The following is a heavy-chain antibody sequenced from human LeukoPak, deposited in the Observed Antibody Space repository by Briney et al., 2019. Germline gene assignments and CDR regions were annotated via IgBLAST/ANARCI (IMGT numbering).Heavy chain of an antibody. CDR3: ANDYYDSSGYIFDY. CDR1: GFTFSSYA. Sequence: PGGSLRLSCAASGFTFSSYAMSWLRQAPGKGRAWVSAISGSGGSTYYADSVKGRFTISRANSKNTLYLQINSLRAEAAAVYYCANDYYDSSGYIFDYWGQGTLVTVSS. J-gene: IGHJ4*02. D-gene: IGHD3-22*01. CDR2: ISGSGGST. V-gene: IGHV3-23*01.